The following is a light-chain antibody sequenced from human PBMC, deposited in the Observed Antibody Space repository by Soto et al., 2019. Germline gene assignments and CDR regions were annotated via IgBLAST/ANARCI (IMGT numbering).Light chain of an antibody. V-gene: IGKV1-39*01. CDR1: QSISTY. CDR3: QQSYSTPRT. J-gene: IGKJ2*02. CDR2: AAS. Sequence: DIQMTQSPSSLSASVGDRVTITCRASQSISTYLNWYQQKVGKAPKLLIYAASSLQRGVPSRFSDSGSGPDFTLTISSLQPDDFATYYCQQSYSTPRTFGQGTKLEIK.